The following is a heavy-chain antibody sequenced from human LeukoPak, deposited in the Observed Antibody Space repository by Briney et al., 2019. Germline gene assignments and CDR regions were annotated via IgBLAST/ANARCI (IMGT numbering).Heavy chain of an antibody. Sequence: ASVTVSYMAFGYTFTKEAISWVRQAPGQGLEWMGWISAYNGNTNYAQKLQGRVTMTTDTSTSTAYMELRSLRSDDTAVYYCARDPTYYDKSLGGDYWGQGTLVTVSS. J-gene: IGHJ4*02. CDR1: GYTFTKEA. D-gene: IGHD3-22*01. CDR3: ARDPTYYDKSLGGDY. CDR2: ISAYNGNT. V-gene: IGHV1-18*01.